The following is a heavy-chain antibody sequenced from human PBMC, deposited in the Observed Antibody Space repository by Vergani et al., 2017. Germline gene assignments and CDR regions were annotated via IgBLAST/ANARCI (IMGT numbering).Heavy chain of an antibody. J-gene: IGHJ3*02. CDR1: GFSLSTSGMC. CDR2: IDWDDDK. Sequence: QVTLRESGPALVKPTQTLTLTCTFSGFSLSTSGMCVSWIRQPPGKALEWLALIDWDDDKYYSTSLKTRLTISKDTSKNQVVLTMTNMDPVDTATYYCARRVYSGSYTGALDIWGQGTMVTVSS. CDR3: ARRVYSGSYTGALDI. D-gene: IGHD1-26*01. V-gene: IGHV2-70*01.